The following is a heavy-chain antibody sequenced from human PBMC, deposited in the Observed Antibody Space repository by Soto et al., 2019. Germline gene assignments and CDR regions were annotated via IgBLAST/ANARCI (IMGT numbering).Heavy chain of an antibody. CDR3: ARGRHYDFWSGYPTSDY. Sequence: TLSLTCTVSGGSISSGGYYWSWIRQHPGKGLEWIGYIYYSGSTYYNPSLKSRVTISVDTSKNQFSLKLSSVTAADTAVYYCARGRHYDFWSGYPTSDYWGQGTLATVSS. D-gene: IGHD3-3*01. CDR2: IYYSGST. J-gene: IGHJ4*02. V-gene: IGHV4-31*03. CDR1: GGSISSGGYY.